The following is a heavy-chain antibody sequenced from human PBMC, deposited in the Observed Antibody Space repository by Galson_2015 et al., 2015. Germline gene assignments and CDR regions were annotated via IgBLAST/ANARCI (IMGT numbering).Heavy chain of an antibody. J-gene: IGHJ4*02. D-gene: IGHD6-13*01. CDR1: GFTFRTYA. CDR3: AKFFSSWYFIFDY. V-gene: IGHV3-23*01. Sequence: SLRLSCAASGFTFRTYAMSRVRQAPEKGLEWVSTISGSGGTTYYADSVKGRFTTSRDYSKNTLYLQMNSLRAEDTAVYYCAKFFSSWYFIFDYWGQGALATVSS. CDR2: ISGSGGTT.